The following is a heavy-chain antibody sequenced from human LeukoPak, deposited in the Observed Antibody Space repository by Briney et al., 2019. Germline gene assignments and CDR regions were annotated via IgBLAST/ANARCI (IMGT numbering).Heavy chain of an antibody. CDR1: GFTFSYYY. CDR3: ARGKYDSSPFLQH. D-gene: IGHD3-22*01. V-gene: IGHV3-11*01. Sequence: GGSLRLSCAASGFTFSYYYMSWIGQAPGKGMEWISYISGSDNIIYYADSVKGRFTISRDNAKNSLYLQMNSLRAEDTAVYYCARGKYDSSPFLQHWGQGTLVTVSS. J-gene: IGHJ1*01. CDR2: ISGSDNII.